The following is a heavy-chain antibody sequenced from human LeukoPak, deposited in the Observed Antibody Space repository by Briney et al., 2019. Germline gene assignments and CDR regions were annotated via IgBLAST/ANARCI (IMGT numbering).Heavy chain of an antibody. CDR3: TRDLGGHDTY. CDR1: GFTFSNYW. V-gene: IGHV3-74*01. CDR2: INTDGSNT. D-gene: IGHD3-22*01. J-gene: IGHJ4*02. Sequence: PGGPLRLSCAASGFTFSNYWMHWVRQAPGKGLVWVSHINTDGSNTGYADSVKGRFTISRDNAQNTLYLQMNSLRAEDTAVYYCTRDLGGHDTYWGQGTLVTVSS.